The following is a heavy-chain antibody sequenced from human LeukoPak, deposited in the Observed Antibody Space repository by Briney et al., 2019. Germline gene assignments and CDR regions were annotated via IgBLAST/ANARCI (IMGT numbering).Heavy chain of an antibody. CDR3: AREVEYQLLWSDAFDI. CDR1: GYTFTSYG. D-gene: IGHD2-2*01. J-gene: IGHJ3*02. CDR2: ISAYNGNT. Sequence: ASVKVSCKASGYTFTSYGISWVRQAPGQGLEWMGWISAYNGNTNYAQKLQGRVTMTTDTSTSTAYMELRSLRSDDTAMYYCAREVEYQLLWSDAFDIWGQGTMVTVSS. V-gene: IGHV1-18*01.